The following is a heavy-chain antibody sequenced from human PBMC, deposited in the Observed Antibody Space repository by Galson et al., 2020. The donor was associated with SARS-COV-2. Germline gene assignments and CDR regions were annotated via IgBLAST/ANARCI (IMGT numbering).Heavy chain of an antibody. CDR3: ARDQQLVGAYSLDV. J-gene: IGHJ6*02. V-gene: IGHV3-11*06. CDR1: GFTFSDYY. D-gene: IGHD6-13*01. Sequence: TGGSLRLSCAASGFTFSDYYMSWIRQAPGKGLEWVSYISTSSTYTNYADSVKGRCTISRDNAKNSLYLQMNSLRAEDTAVYYCARDQQLVGAYSLDVWGQGTTVTVSS. CDR2: ISTSSTYT.